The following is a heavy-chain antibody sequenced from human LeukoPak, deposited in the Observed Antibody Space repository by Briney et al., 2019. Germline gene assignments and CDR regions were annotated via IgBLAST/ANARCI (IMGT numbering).Heavy chain of an antibody. CDR1: GFTFSGYW. CDR2: INQNGGEK. V-gene: IGHV3-7*01. Sequence: PGGSLRLSCADSGFTFSGYWMNWVRQALGKGLEWVANINQNGGEKYYVDSVKGRFTISRDNGKNSLYLQMNSLRAEDTAVYYCARVASTTLDYWGQGTLVTVSS. J-gene: IGHJ4*02. D-gene: IGHD2-2*01. CDR3: ARVASTTLDY.